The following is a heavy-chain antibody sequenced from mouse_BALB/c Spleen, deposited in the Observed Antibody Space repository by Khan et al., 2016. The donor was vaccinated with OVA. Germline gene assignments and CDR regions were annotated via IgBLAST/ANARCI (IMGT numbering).Heavy chain of an antibody. V-gene: IGHV1-76*01. CDR3: GREEALYYFDY. D-gene: IGHD3-2*02. J-gene: IGHJ2*01. CDR2: IYPGTDNT. Sequence: QMQLKESGAELVRPGTSVRLSCKTSGYIFTSYWIHWVKQRSGQGLEWIARIYPGTDNTYYNEKFKDKATLTADKSSSTAYLQLSSLKSEDSAVFFCGREEALYYFDYWGQGTTLTVSS. CDR1: GYIFTSYW.